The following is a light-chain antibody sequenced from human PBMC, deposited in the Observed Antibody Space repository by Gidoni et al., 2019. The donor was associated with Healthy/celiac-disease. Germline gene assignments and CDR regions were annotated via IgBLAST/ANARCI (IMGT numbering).Light chain of an antibody. CDR3: QQYNSYWT. V-gene: IGKV1-5*01. J-gene: IGKJ1*01. Sequence: DIQMTQSPSTLSASVGDRVTIPCRASQSISSWLAWYQQNPGKAPKLLIYDASSLESGVPSRFSGSGSGTEFTLTISSLQPDDFATYYCQQYNSYWTFGQGTKVEIK. CDR1: QSISSW. CDR2: DAS.